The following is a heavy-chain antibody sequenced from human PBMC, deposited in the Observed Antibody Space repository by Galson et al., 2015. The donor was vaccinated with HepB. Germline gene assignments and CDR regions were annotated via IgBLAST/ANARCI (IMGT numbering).Heavy chain of an antibody. D-gene: IGHD3-10*01. CDR1: GFTFSDYA. CDR2: ITGSGGST. Sequence: SLRLSCAASGFTFSDYAMNWVRQAPGKGLEWVSAITGSGGSTSYADSVKGRFTISRDSSKNTLYLQVNSLRAEDTAVYYCAKAWFGDRYFFDYWGQGTLVTVSS. J-gene: IGHJ4*02. V-gene: IGHV3-23*01. CDR3: AKAWFGDRYFFDY.